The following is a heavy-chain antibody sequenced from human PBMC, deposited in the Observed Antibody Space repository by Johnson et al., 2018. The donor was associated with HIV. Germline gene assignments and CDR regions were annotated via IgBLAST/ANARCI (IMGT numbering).Heavy chain of an antibody. CDR2: ISYDGSNK. CDR3: AKDGAAAGTVGADAFDI. V-gene: IGHV3-30*18. D-gene: IGHD6-13*01. J-gene: IGHJ3*02. CDR1: GFTFSTYD. Sequence: VQLVESGGGLVQPGGSLRLSCAASGFTFSTYDMHWVRQAPGKGLEWVAIISYDGSNKYYADSVKGRFTISRDNSKNTLYLQMNSLRAEDTAVYYCAKDGAAAGTVGADAFDIWGQGTMVTVSS.